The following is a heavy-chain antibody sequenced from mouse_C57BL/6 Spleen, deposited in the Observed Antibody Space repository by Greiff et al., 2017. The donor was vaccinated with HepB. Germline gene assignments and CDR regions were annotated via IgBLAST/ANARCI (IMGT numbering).Heavy chain of an antibody. Sequence: EVQRVESGPGLVKPSQSLSLTCSVTGYSITSGYYWNWIRQFPGNKLEWMGYISYDGSNNYNPSLKNRISITRDTSKNQFFLKLNSVTTEDTATYYCAREGKITTFYYAMDYWGQGTSVTVSS. CDR2: ISYDGSN. D-gene: IGHD2-4*01. CDR3: AREGKITTFYYAMDY. J-gene: IGHJ4*01. CDR1: GYSITSGYY. V-gene: IGHV3-6*01.